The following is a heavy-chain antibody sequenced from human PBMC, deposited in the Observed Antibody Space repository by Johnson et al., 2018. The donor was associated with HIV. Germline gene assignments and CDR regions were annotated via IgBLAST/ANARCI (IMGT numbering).Heavy chain of an antibody. V-gene: IGHV3-30*03. J-gene: IGHJ3*01. Sequence: QVQLVESGGGVVQPGRSLRLSCAASGFTFSSYGIYWVRQAPGKGLEWVTVISYDGSTKYYADSVKGRFTISRDNSNNILFLQMSSLRAEDTAVYYCARPNQLLFYPDAFDFWGQGTMVTVSS. CDR3: ARPNQLLFYPDAFDF. CDR2: ISYDGSTK. D-gene: IGHD2-2*01. CDR1: GFTFSSYG.